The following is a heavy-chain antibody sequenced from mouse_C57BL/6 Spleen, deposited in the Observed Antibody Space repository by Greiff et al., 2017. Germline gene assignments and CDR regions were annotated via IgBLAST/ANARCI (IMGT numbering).Heavy chain of an antibody. V-gene: IGHV1-55*01. D-gene: IGHD2-4*01. CDR2: IYPGSGST. CDR3: AREGGYDYDMGYYFDY. J-gene: IGHJ2*01. Sequence: QVQLQQPGAELVKPGASVKMSCTASGYTFTSYWITWVKQRPGQGLEWIGDIYPGSGSTNYTEKFKSKATLTVDTSSSTAYMQLSSLTSEDSAVYYCAREGGYDYDMGYYFDYWGQGTTLTVSA. CDR1: GYTFTSYW.